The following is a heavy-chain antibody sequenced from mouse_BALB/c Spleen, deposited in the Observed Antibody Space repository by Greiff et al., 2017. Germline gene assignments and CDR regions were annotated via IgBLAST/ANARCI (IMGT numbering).Heavy chain of an antibody. CDR3: ARNYGSSSEGWFAY. Sequence: VQLQQSGAELARPGASVKLSCKASGYTFTSYWMQWVNQRPGQGLEWIGAIYPGDGDTRYTQKFKGKATLTADKSSSTAYMQLSSLASEDSAVYYCARNYGSSSEGWFAYWGQGTLVTVSA. J-gene: IGHJ3*01. D-gene: IGHD1-1*01. CDR1: GYTFTSYW. CDR2: IYPGDGDT. V-gene: IGHV1-87*01.